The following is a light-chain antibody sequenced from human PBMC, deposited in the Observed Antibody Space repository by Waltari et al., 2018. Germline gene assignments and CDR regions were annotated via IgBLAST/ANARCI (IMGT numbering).Light chain of an antibody. CDR3: QQYDNWLGT. J-gene: IGKJ1*01. CDR1: QSIRSN. V-gene: IGKV3-15*01. Sequence: EIVMTQSPATLSVFPGERATLSCRASQSIRSNLSWYQHKPGQAPRLLIYGASTRATGIPARYSGSGSETEFTSTISSLQSEDFAIYFCQQYDNWLGTFGQGTKVEIK. CDR2: GAS.